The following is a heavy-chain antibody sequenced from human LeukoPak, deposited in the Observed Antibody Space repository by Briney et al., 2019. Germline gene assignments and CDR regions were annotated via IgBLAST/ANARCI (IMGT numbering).Heavy chain of an antibody. CDR1: GYTFTSYG. D-gene: IGHD3-22*01. CDR2: ISAYNGNT. V-gene: IGHV1-18*01. J-gene: IGHJ1*01. Sequence: GASVTVSYKASGYTFTSYGISWVRQAPGQGLEWMRWISAYNGNTNYAQKLQGRVTMTTDTSTSTAYMELRSLRSDDTAVYYCARVGHLGYYDSSGYYEYFQHWGQGTLVTVSS. CDR3: ARVGHLGYYDSSGYYEYFQH.